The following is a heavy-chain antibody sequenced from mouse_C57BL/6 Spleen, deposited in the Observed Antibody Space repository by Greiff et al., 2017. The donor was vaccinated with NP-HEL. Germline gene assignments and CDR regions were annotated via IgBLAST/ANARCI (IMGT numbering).Heavy chain of an antibody. CDR1: GFTFTDYY. CDR3: ARGGTWGDY. V-gene: IGHV7-3*01. D-gene: IGHD3-3*01. J-gene: IGHJ2*01. CDR2: IRNKANGYPT. Sequence: EVKLMESGGGLVQPGGSLSLSCAASGFTFTDYYMSWVRQPPGKALEWLGFIRNKANGYPTEYSASVKGRFTISRDNSQSILYLQMNALRAEDSATYYCARGGTWGDYWGQGTTLTVSS.